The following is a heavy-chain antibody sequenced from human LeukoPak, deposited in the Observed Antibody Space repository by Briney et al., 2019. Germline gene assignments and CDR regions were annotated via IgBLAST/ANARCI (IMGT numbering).Heavy chain of an antibody. CDR3: ARGNTVKAKNDAFDI. Sequence: KAGGSLRLSCAASGFTFSSYSMNWVRQAPGKGLEWVSYLSSSSNYRYYADSVKGRFTVSRDNAKNSLYLQMNSLTAEDTAVYCCARGNTVKAKNDAFDIWGQGTMVTVSS. CDR2: LSSSSNYR. V-gene: IGHV3-21*01. D-gene: IGHD4-11*01. J-gene: IGHJ3*02. CDR1: GFTFSSYS.